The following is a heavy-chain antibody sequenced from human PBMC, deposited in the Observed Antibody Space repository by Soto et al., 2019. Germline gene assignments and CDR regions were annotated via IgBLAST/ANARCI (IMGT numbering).Heavy chain of an antibody. J-gene: IGHJ4*02. CDR1: GGSISSYY. Sequence: PSETLSLTCTVSGGSISSYYWSWIRQPPGKGLEWIGYIYYSGSTNYNPSLKSRVTISVDTSKNQFSLKLSSVTAADTAVYYWARDLSGYNDIDYWGQGTLVTVAS. D-gene: IGHD5-12*01. CDR2: IYYSGST. V-gene: IGHV4-59*01. CDR3: ARDLSGYNDIDY.